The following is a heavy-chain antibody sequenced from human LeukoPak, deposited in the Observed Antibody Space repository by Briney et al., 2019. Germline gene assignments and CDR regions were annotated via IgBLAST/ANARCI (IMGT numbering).Heavy chain of an antibody. V-gene: IGHV1-46*01. CDR3: AREAYGDYEY. CDR2: INPSGGST. Sequence: ASVKVSCKASGYTFTSYYMHWVRQAPGQGLEWMGIINPSGGSTSYAQKFQGRVTITADESTSTAYMELSSLRSEDTAVYYCAREAYGDYEYWGQGTLVTVSS. J-gene: IGHJ4*02. D-gene: IGHD4-17*01. CDR1: GYTFTSYY.